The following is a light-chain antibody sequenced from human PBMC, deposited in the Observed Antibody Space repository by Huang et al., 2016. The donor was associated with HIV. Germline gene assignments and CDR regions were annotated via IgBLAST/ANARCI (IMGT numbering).Light chain of an antibody. V-gene: IGKV4-1*01. CDR3: LQYYSVPQT. Sequence: DIVMTQSPDSLAVSPGERATINCKSSQSLLYSLSRQNYFAWFQQKPGRPPKLLIYGATTRESGVPDRFSGSGSGTDCTLTINNLQAEDVAVYFCLQYYSVPQTFGHGTKVEIK. CDR2: GAT. CDR1: QSLLYSLSRQNY. J-gene: IGKJ1*01.